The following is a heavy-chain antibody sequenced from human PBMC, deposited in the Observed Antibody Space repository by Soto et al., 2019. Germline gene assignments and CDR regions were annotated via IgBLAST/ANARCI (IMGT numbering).Heavy chain of an antibody. V-gene: IGHV1-69*01. CDR3: ARGTWSGYRNPFDY. CDR1: GGTFSSYA. Sequence: QVQLVQSGAEVKKPGSSVKVSCKASGGTFSSYAISWVRQAPGQGLEWMGGISPIFGTANYAQKCQGRVTITADESTSTAYMERSSLRSEDTAVYYCARGTWSGYRNPFDYWGQGTLVTVSS. J-gene: IGHJ4*02. D-gene: IGHD3-3*01. CDR2: ISPIFGTA.